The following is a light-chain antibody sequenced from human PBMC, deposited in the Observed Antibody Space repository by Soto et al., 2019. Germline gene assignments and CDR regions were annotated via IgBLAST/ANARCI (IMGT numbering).Light chain of an antibody. CDR3: SSYTITSTEV. Sequence: QSVLTQPASVSGSPGQSITISCTGTSSDVGGYNYVSWYQQHPGKAPKLMIYDVSNRPSGVSNRFSGSKSGNTASLTISGLQAEDKDDYYCSSYTITSTEVFGTGTKVTVL. V-gene: IGLV2-14*03. J-gene: IGLJ1*01. CDR1: SSDVGGYNY. CDR2: DVS.